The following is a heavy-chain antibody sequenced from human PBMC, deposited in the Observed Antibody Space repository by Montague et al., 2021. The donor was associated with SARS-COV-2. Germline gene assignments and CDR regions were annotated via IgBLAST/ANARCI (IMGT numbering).Heavy chain of an antibody. J-gene: IGHJ4*02. V-gene: IGHV4-39*01. Sequence: SETLSLTCTVSGDSISSGTHYWSWIRQPPGKGLEWIGSIYYSGSTYYNPSLKSRVTISVDTSKKQFSLNLSSVTAADTAVFYCVRGRSGYSSPLDYWGQGTLVTVSS. D-gene: IGHD3-3*01. CDR3: VRGRSGYSSPLDY. CDR1: GDSISSGTHY. CDR2: IYYSGST.